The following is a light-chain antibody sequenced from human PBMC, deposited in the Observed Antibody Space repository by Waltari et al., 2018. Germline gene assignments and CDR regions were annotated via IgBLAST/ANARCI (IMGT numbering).Light chain of an antibody. V-gene: IGKV4-1*01. CDR3: QQYYSAPRT. CDR1: QSIFHTSEKNNY. CDR2: WAS. Sequence: DIVMTQSPDSLAVSLGERATINCTSSQSIFHTSEKNNYVAWFQQKRGQPPKLHVSWASARESGVPERFSGSGSGTDFTLTISSLQTEDVATYYCQQYYSAPRTFGQGTKV. J-gene: IGKJ1*01.